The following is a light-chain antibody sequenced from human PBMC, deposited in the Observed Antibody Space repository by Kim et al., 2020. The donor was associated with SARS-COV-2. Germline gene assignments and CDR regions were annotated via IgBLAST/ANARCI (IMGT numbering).Light chain of an antibody. J-gene: IGLJ3*02. CDR3: ATWDGSLNGWV. CDR1: SSNIGGNA. CDR2: SNN. V-gene: IGLV1-44*01. Sequence: GQRVTIYCSGSSSNIGGNAVIWYQQHPGTAPKFLIYSNNQRPSGVPDRFSGSKSGTSASLAISGLQSEDEADYYCATWDGSLNGWVFGGGTQLTVL.